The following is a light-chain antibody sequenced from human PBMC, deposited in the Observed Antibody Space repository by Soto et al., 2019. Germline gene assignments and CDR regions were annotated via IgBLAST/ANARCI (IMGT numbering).Light chain of an antibody. J-gene: IGKJ4*01. CDR1: QSISSW. Sequence: DIQMTQSPSTLSASVGDRVTITCRASQSISSWMAWYQQKPGKAPKLLIYRASHLESGVPSRFSGSGSGTEFTLTISSLQPDDSATYYCQQCHSYPLAFGGGTKVEIK. V-gene: IGKV1-5*03. CDR3: QQCHSYPLA. CDR2: RAS.